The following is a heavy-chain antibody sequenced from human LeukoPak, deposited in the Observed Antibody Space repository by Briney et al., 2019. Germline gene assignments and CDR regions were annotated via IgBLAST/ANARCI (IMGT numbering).Heavy chain of an antibody. CDR2: INNNGGST. J-gene: IGHJ3*02. V-gene: IGHV3-64D*06. CDR3: VKTMMTFGGVIRTDAFDI. CDR1: GFTFSRYA. D-gene: IGHD3-16*01. Sequence: GGSLRLSCSASGFTFSRYAMHWGRQAPGKGLEYVSGINNNGGSTYYSDSVKARLTISRDNSKNTLFLQMTSLRTEDTAVYYCVKTMMTFGGVIRTDAFDIWGQGTMVTVSS.